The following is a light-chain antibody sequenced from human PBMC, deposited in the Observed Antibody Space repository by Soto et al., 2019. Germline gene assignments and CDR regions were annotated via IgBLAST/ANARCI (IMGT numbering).Light chain of an antibody. CDR3: QQSSSTLWT. V-gene: IGKV1-39*01. CDR2: AAS. Sequence: DIQMTQSPSSLSASIGDRVTISCRASQDITTYLNWHQQKPGKAPKLLIYAASTLQSGVPSRFSGSGSGTVFTLSIKNVQPEDFAIYYCQQSSSTLWTFGQGTKVEVK. CDR1: QDITTY. J-gene: IGKJ1*01.